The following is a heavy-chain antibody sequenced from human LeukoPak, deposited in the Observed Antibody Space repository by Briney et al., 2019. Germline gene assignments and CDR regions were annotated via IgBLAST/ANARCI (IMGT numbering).Heavy chain of an antibody. Sequence: PSQTLSLTCAVSGGSISSGGYSWSWIRQPPGKGLVWIGYIYYSGSTYYNPPLKSRVTISVDTSKNQFSLKLSSVTAADTAVYYCARGDGLASRGGDYFDYWGQGTLVTVSS. CDR2: IYYSGST. V-gene: IGHV4-30-4*07. CDR3: ARGDGLASRGGDYFDY. CDR1: GGSISSGGYS. J-gene: IGHJ4*02. D-gene: IGHD5-24*01.